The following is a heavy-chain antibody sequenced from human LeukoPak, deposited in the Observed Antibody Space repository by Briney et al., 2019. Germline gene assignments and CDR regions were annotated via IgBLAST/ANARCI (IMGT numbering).Heavy chain of an antibody. Sequence: SETLSLTCAVDGGSFSGYYWSWIRQPPGKGLEWIGEINHSGSTNYNPSLKSRVTISVDTSKNQFSLKLSSVTAADTAMYYCATSIAADGTVEDNWFDPWGQGTLVTVSS. CDR1: GGSFSGYY. D-gene: IGHD6-13*01. CDR3: ATSIAADGTVEDNWFDP. J-gene: IGHJ5*02. CDR2: INHSGST. V-gene: IGHV4-34*01.